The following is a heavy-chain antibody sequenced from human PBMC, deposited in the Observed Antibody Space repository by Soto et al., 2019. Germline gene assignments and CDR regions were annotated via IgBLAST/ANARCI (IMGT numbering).Heavy chain of an antibody. Sequence: QLQLQESGPGLVKPSEALSLTCSVSGGSISSSSYYRGWIRQPPGKGLEWIGSIYYSGSTYYNPSLKSRVTISIDKSKNQFSLKLSSLTAADTAVYYCARLEGLATISYYFDFWGQGTLVTVSS. CDR2: IYYSGST. D-gene: IGHD3-9*01. J-gene: IGHJ4*02. CDR3: ARLEGLATISYYFDF. CDR1: GGSISSSSYY. V-gene: IGHV4-39*01.